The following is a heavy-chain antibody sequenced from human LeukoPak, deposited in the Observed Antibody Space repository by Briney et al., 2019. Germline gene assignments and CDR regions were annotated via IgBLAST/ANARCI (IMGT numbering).Heavy chain of an antibody. J-gene: IGHJ4*02. CDR3: XXXXXXXXXXSXXXXFDV. Sequence: SETLSLTCTVSGYSIGSRNYYWGWIRQPPGKGLEWIGTIHYTGATYYNPSRKSRLTMFVDMSKNQFPLKMRYLTGAHAGFLCXXXXXXXXXXXSXXXXFDVWGXXSXVVVSS. CDR1: GYSIGSRNYY. V-gene: IGHV4-39*01. CDR2: IHYTGAT. D-gene: IGHD2-21*01.